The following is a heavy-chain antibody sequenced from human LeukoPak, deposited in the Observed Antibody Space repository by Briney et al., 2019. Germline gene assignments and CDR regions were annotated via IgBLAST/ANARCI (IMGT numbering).Heavy chain of an antibody. J-gene: IGHJ4*02. CDR1: GYSFTNYW. D-gene: IGHD3-3*01. CDR3: ARLPGDFWSGYFAY. Sequence: GESLKISCRGSGYSFTNYWIGWVRQMPGKGLEWMGIIYPGDSDTRYSPSFQGQVTISADKSISTAYLQWTSLKASDTAMYYCARLPGDFWSGYFAYWGQGTLVTVSS. CDR2: IYPGDSDT. V-gene: IGHV5-51*01.